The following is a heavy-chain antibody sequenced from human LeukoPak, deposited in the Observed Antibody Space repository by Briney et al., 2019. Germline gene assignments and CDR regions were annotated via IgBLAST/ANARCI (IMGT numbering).Heavy chain of an antibody. CDR1: GLTFSSYG. V-gene: IGHV3-33*01. CDR2: IWYDGSNK. D-gene: IGHD3-9*01. CDR3: ARQGYYDILSGPQDYGMDV. Sequence: GGSLRLSCAASGLTFSSYGMHWVRQAPGKGLEWVAVIWYDGSNKYYADSVKGRFTISRDNSKNTLYLQMNSLRAEDTAVYYCARQGYYDILSGPQDYGMDVWGKGTTVTVSS. J-gene: IGHJ6*04.